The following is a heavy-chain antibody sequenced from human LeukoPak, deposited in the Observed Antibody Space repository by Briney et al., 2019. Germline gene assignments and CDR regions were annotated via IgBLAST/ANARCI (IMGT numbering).Heavy chain of an antibody. D-gene: IGHD1-26*01. V-gene: IGHV3-23*01. CDR1: GFTFSSYA. CDR3: ARALRGTYVDSGSYPAWFDP. J-gene: IGHJ5*02. CDR2: ISGSGGST. Sequence: TGGSLRLSCAASGFTFSSYAMSWVRQAPGKGLEWVSAISGSGGSTYYADSVKGRFTISRDNSKNTLYLQMNSLRAEDTAVYYCARALRGTYVDSGSYPAWFDPWGQGTLVTVSS.